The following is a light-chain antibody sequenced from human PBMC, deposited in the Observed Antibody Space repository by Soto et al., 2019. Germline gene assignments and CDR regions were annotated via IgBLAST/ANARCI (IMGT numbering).Light chain of an antibody. CDR1: QSVSTN. V-gene: IGKV3-15*01. CDR2: GAS. CDR3: RQCNVCPQT. J-gene: IGKJ1*01. Sequence: ELVMTQSPGTLSLSPGERATLSCRASQSVSTNLSWYQQIPVQAPRLLIYGASTRATGIPARFSGSGSGTDFTLGISSLQSEDFAVYYCRQCNVCPQTIGLGTKVEIK.